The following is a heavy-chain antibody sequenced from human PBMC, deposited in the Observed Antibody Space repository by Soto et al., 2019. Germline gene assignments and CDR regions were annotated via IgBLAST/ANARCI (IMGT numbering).Heavy chain of an antibody. V-gene: IGHV4-61*01. CDR3: ARKYLLEWLSYFDY. CDR1: GGSVSSGSYY. D-gene: IGHD3-3*01. J-gene: IGHJ4*02. Sequence: KPSETLSLTCTVSGGSVSSGSYYWSWIRQPPGKGLEWIGYIYYSGSTNYNPSLKSRVTISVDTSKNQFSLKLSSVTAADTAVYFCARKYLLEWLSYFDYSGQGTLVTVSS. CDR2: IYYSGST.